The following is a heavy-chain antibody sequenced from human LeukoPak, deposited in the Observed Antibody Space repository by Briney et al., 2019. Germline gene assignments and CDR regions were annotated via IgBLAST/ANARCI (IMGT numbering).Heavy chain of an antibody. Sequence: PGGSLRLSCAASGFTFDDYAMHGVRQAPGKGLEWVSGISWNSGSIGYADSVRGRFTISRDNAKNSLYLQMNSLSAEDTALYYCAKDSIAAAEDAFDIWGQGTMVTVSS. J-gene: IGHJ3*02. CDR2: ISWNSGSI. CDR1: GFTFDDYA. CDR3: AKDSIAAAEDAFDI. D-gene: IGHD6-13*01. V-gene: IGHV3-9*01.